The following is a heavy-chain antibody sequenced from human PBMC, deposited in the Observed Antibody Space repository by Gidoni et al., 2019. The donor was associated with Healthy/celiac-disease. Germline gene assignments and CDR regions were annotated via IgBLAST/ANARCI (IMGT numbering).Heavy chain of an antibody. CDR3: TSMAFFGWFDP. Sequence: EVQVLESGGGLVQPGGSLRVSWSASGCTFSSYAMSWVRQAPGKGLAWVSAISGSGGSPYYADSVKGRFTISRDNSKNTLYLQMNSLRAEDTAVYYCTSMAFFGWFDPWGQGTLVTVSS. D-gene: IGHD5-18*01. CDR1: GCTFSSYA. V-gene: IGHV3-23*01. CDR2: ISGSGGSP. J-gene: IGHJ5*02.